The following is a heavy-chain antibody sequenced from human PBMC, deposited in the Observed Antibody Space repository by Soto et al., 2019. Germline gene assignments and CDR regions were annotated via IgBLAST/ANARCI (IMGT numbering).Heavy chain of an antibody. CDR1: GFSFSTFA. CDR3: ARDGLPDDFRSGGYWFDP. D-gene: IGHD3-3*01. Sequence: QAYLVESGGGVVQPGRSLRLSCAASGFSFSTFALHWVRQAPGEGLEWVALISHDGRNEKYAESVKGRFTISRDNSKNTVYMQMDSLRLEDTGVYYCARDGLPDDFRSGGYWFDPWGQGTKVTVSS. CDR2: ISHDGRNE. V-gene: IGHV3-30-3*01. J-gene: IGHJ5*02.